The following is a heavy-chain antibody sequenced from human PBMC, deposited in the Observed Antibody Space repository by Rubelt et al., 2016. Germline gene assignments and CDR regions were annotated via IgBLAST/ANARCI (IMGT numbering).Heavy chain of an antibody. D-gene: IGHD3-22*01. CDR1: GFSFSSHG. J-gene: IGHJ6*02. Sequence: GGSLRLSCAASGFSFSSHGMNWVRQAPGRGLEWVAFILYDGSDKKYGDSVKGRFTISRDNAKNSLYLQMNSLRAEDTAVYYCARGRGGYDSSGYYYYYYGMDVWGPGTTVTVSS. V-gene: IGHV3-30*02. CDR3: ARGRGGYDSSGYYYYYYGMDV. CDR2: ILYDGSDK.